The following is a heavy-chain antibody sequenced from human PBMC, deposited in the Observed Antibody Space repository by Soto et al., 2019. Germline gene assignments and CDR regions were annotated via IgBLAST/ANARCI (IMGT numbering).Heavy chain of an antibody. V-gene: IGHV5-10-1*01. Sequence: GESLKISCKGSGYSFAGYWITWVRQKPGKGLEWMGRIDPSDSQTYYSPSFRCHVTISVTKSITTVFLQWSSLSASDTAMYYCARQVYDSDTGPNFQYYFDSWGQGTPVTVSS. CDR2: IDPSDSQT. J-gene: IGHJ4*02. CDR1: GYSFAGYW. D-gene: IGHD3-22*01. CDR3: ARQVYDSDTGPNFQYYFDS.